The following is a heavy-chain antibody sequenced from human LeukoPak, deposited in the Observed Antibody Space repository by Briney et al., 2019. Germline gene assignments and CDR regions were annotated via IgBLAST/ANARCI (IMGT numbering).Heavy chain of an antibody. CDR3: AGGGIAARRELRPSLADY. J-gene: IGHJ4*02. D-gene: IGHD6-6*01. Sequence: PGGSLRLSCAASGFTFDDYAMHWVRHAPGKGLEWVSGISWNSGSIGYADSVKGRFTISRDNAKNSLYLQMNSLRAEDTALYYCAGGGIAARRELRPSLADYWGQGTLVTVSS. CDR1: GFTFDDYA. CDR2: ISWNSGSI. V-gene: IGHV3-9*01.